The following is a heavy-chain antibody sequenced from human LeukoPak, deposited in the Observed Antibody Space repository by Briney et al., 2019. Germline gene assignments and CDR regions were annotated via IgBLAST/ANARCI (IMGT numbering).Heavy chain of an antibody. CDR1: GFTFSSYA. D-gene: IGHD1-1*01. V-gene: IGHV3-30*04. CDR2: ISYDGSNK. CDR3: ARPPGTTAILGNNWVTVEFYHFDY. J-gene: IGHJ4*01. Sequence: GGSLRLSCAASGFTFSSYAMHWVRQAPGKGLEWVAVISYDGSNKYYADSVKGRFTIASDNSKHTLYLQMNGLRAEDTAVYYGARPPGTTAILGNNWVTVEFYHFDYWGQGTLVTVSS.